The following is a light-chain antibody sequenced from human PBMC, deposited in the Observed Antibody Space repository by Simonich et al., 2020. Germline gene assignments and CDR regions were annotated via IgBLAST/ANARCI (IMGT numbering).Light chain of an antibody. J-gene: IGKJ1*01. CDR3: QQYNSYSQT. CDR2: KAS. Sequence: DIQMTQSPSTLSASVGDRVTITCRASQSICSWLALYQQKPVTTPKLLIYKASSLESGVPSRFSGSGSGTEFTLTISSLQPDDVATYYCQQYNSYSQTFGQGTKVEIK. CDR1: QSICSW. V-gene: IGKV1-5*03.